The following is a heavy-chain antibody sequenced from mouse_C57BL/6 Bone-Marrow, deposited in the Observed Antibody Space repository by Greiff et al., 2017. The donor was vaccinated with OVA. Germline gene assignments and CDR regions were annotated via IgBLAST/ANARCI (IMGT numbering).Heavy chain of an antibody. D-gene: IGHD2-2*01. V-gene: IGHV1-82*01. CDR1: GYAFSSSW. J-gene: IGHJ4*01. CDR3: ASPRSTMVSYYAMDY. CDR2: IYPGDGDT. Sequence: QVQLKQSGPELVKPGASVKISCKASGYAFSSSWMNWVKQRPGKGLEWIGRIYPGDGDTNYNGKFKGKATLTADKSSSTAYMQLSSLTSEDSAVYFCASPRSTMVSYYAMDYWGQGTSVTVSS.